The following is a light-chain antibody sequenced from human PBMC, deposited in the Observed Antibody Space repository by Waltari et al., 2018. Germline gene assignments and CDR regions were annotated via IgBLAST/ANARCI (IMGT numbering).Light chain of an antibody. V-gene: IGLV2-8*01. CDR1: SSDFGGYNY. Sequence: QSALTQPPSASGSPGQSVTISCTGTSSDFGGYNYVSWYQRHPGKAPKLMIYEVNKRPSGGPDRFSGSKSGNTASLTVSGLQAEDEAEYFCSSYAGSNNWVFGGGTKLTVL. CDR2: EVN. CDR3: SSYAGSNNWV. J-gene: IGLJ3*02.